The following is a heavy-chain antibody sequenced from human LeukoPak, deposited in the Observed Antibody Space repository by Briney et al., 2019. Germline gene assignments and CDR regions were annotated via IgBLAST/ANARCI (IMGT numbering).Heavy chain of an antibody. J-gene: IGHJ4*02. D-gene: IGHD3-3*01. CDR1: GFTFSSYA. Sequence: PGGSLRLSCAASGFTFSSYAMNWVRQAPGKGLEWLSGISGSGGSTYYADSVKGRFTISRDNSKNTLYLQMNSLRVEDTAVYYCAKQYDFWRGPDYWGQGTLVTVSS. V-gene: IGHV3-23*01. CDR3: AKQYDFWRGPDY. CDR2: ISGSGGST.